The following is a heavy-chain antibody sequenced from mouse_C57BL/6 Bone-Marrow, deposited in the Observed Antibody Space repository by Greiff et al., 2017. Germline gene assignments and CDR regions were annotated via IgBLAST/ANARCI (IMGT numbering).Heavy chain of an antibody. Sequence: VQLQQPGAELVKPGASVKMSCKASGYTFTSYWITWVKQRPGQGLEWIGDIYPGSGSTNYNEKFKSKATLTVDTSSSTAYMQLSSLTSEDSAVYYGARPYDGSSDWYFDVWGTGTTVTVSS. CDR3: ARPYDGSSDWYFDV. CDR2: IYPGSGST. D-gene: IGHD1-1*01. J-gene: IGHJ1*03. CDR1: GYTFTSYW. V-gene: IGHV1-55*01.